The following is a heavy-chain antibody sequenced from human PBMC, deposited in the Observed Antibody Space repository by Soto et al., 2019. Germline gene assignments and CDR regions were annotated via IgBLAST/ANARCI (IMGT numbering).Heavy chain of an antibody. CDR1: GGSFIGYY. D-gene: IGHD2-2*01. V-gene: IGHV4-34*01. Sequence: PSETLSLTCAVYGGSFIGYYWSWIRQPPGKGLEWIGEINHSGSTNYNPSLKSRVTISVDTSKNQFSLKLSSVTAADTAVYYCARGAVVPAAEYHFAYWGQGTLVPVAS. J-gene: IGHJ4*02. CDR2: INHSGST. CDR3: ARGAVVPAAEYHFAY.